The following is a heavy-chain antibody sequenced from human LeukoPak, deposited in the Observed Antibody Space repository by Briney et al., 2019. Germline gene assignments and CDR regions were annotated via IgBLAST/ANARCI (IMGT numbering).Heavy chain of an antibody. CDR2: IYYDGST. CDR1: GGSISSYY. V-gene: IGHV4-59*12. Sequence: SETLSLTCTVSGGSISSYYWSWIRQPPGKGLEWIGYIYYDGSTNYNPSLKSRVTISVDTSKNQFSLKLRSVTAADTAVYYCVTLRKRGGAFDNWGQGTMVTVSS. J-gene: IGHJ3*02. CDR3: VTLRKRGGAFDN.